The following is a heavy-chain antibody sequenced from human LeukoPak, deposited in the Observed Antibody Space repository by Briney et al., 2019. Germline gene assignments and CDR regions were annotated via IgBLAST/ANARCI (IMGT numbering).Heavy chain of an antibody. CDR3: ASGREDFQH. CDR2: IYYSGST. D-gene: IGHD3-10*01. V-gene: IGHV4-59*01. J-gene: IGHJ1*01. CDR1: GDSISSYY. Sequence: SETLSLTCTVSGDSISSYYWSWIRQPPGKGLEWIGYIYYSGSTNYNPSLKSRVTISVDTSKNQFSLKLSSVTAADTAVYYCASGREDFQHWGQGTLVTVSS.